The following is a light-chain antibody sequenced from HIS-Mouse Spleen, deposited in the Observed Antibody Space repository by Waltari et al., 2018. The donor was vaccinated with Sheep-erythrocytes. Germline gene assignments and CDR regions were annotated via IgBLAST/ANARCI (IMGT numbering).Light chain of an antibody. Sequence: QSALTQPAPVSGSPGQSITISCPGTSSDVGSYNLVPWYQQHPGKAPKLMIYEGSKRPSGVSNRFSGSKSGNTASLTISGLQAEDEADYYCCSYAGSSTPWVFGGGTKLTVL. V-gene: IGLV2-23*01. CDR2: EGS. J-gene: IGLJ3*02. CDR3: CSYAGSSTPWV. CDR1: SSDVGSYNL.